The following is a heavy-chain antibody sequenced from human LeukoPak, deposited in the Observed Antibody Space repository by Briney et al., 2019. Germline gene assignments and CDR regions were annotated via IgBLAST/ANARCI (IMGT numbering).Heavy chain of an antibody. V-gene: IGHV3-23*01. J-gene: IGHJ4*01. CDR3: GSDPNGDCVGALVF. CDR2: ITSGGDAT. Sequence: PGGSLRLSCAASGFSFSSFALTWVRQTPGKGLEWVASITSGGDATHFASSATGRFTLSRDNSKNTMDVQMNSLSDEDTATYFWGSDPNGDCVGALVFWGRGTLVTVSS. D-gene: IGHD2-21*02. CDR1: GFSFSSFA.